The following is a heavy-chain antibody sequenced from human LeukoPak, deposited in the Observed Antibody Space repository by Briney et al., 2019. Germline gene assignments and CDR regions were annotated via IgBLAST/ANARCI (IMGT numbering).Heavy chain of an antibody. CDR3: ARDIRWYFDL. CDR2: IYYSGST. D-gene: IGHD2-21*01. J-gene: IGHJ2*01. V-gene: IGHV4-59*01. Sequence: SETLSLTCTVSGGSLSSYYWSWIRQPPGKGLEWIGYIYYSGSTNYNPSLKSRVTISVDTSKNQFSLELSSVTAADTAVYYCARDIRWYFDLWGRGTLVTVSS. CDR1: GGSLSSYY.